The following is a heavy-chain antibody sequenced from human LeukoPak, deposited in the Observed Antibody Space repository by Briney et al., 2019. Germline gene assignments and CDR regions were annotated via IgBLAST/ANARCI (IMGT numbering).Heavy chain of an antibody. V-gene: IGHV3-23*01. D-gene: IGHD6-19*01. CDR2: ISGSGGST. Sequence: PGGSLRLSCAASGFIFTSYVMTWVRQAPGKGLEWVSTISGSGGSTYYADSVKGRFTISRDNSKNTLSLQMNSLRAEDTAVYYCAKELTGTGWSSDYWGQGTLVAVSS. J-gene: IGHJ4*02. CDR3: AKELTGTGWSSDY. CDR1: GFIFTSYV.